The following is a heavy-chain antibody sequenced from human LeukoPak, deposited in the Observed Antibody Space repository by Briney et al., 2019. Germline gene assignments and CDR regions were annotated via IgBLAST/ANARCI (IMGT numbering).Heavy chain of an antibody. CDR3: AKVGVSYYDSSGYYYDIGPLDY. J-gene: IGHJ4*02. CDR1: GFTFSSYG. V-gene: IGHV3-33*06. D-gene: IGHD3-22*01. Sequence: GRSLRLSCAASGFTFSSYGMHWVRQAPGKGLEWVAVIWYDGSNKYYADPVKGRFTISRDNSKNTLYLQMNSLRAEGTAVYYCAKVGVSYYDSSGYYYDIGPLDYWGQGTLVTVSS. CDR2: IWYDGSNK.